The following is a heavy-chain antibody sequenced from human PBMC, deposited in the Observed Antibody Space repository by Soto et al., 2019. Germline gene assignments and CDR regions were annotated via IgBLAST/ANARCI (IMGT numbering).Heavy chain of an antibody. CDR2: ISGSGGST. J-gene: IGHJ2*01. D-gene: IGHD1-26*01. CDR3: AKAGGSYPDWYFDL. V-gene: IGHV3-23*01. Sequence: EVQLLESVGGLVQPGGSLRLSCAASGFTFSSYAMSWVRQAPGKGLEWVSGISGSGGSTYYADSVKGRFTISRDNSKNTLYLQMNSLRAEDTAVYYCAKAGGSYPDWYFDLWGRGTLVTVSS. CDR1: GFTFSSYA.